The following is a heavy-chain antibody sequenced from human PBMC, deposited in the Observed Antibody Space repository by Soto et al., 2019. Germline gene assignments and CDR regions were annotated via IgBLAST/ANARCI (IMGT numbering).Heavy chain of an antibody. CDR1: GGSISSGGYY. CDR2: NYYSGIT. Sequence: SETLSLTCTVSGGSISSGGYYWTWIRQHPGKGLEWIGYNYYSGITYYNPSLKSRVTISLDTSKNQFSLKLSSVTAADTAVYCCARGSSIAGLYYGMDVWGQGTTVTVS. J-gene: IGHJ6*02. D-gene: IGHD6-6*01. V-gene: IGHV4-31*03. CDR3: ARGSSIAGLYYGMDV.